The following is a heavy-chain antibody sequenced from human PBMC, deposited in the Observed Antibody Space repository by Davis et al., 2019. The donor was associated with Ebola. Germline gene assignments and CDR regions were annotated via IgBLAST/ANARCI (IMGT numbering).Heavy chain of an antibody. Sequence: AASVKVSCKASGGTFSSYAISWVRQAPGQGLEWMGGIIPIFGTANYAQKFQGRVTITADESTSTAYMELSSLRSEDTAVYYCARGRVGATGDYWGQGTLVTVSS. CDR3: ARGRVGATGDY. CDR1: GGTFSSYA. CDR2: IIPIFGTA. J-gene: IGHJ4*02. D-gene: IGHD1-26*01. V-gene: IGHV1-69*13.